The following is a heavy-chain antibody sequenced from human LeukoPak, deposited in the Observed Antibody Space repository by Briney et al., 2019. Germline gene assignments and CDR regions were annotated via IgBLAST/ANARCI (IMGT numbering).Heavy chain of an antibody. CDR1: GFTLSNYA. V-gene: IGHV3-64D*06. J-gene: IGHJ4*02. CDR2: LSADGNSK. Sequence: PGGSLRLSCSASGFTLSNYAMHRVRQSPGKGLEYVSALSADGNSKFYAESVKGRFTTSRDSSNNTLHLQMSSLRPEDTAVYYCVRKGWVSGAIDYWGQGTLVTVSS. D-gene: IGHD6-13*01. CDR3: VRKGWVSGAIDY.